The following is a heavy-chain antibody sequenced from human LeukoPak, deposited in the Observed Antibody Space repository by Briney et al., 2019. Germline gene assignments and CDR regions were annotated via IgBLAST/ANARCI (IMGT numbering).Heavy chain of an antibody. Sequence: EASVKVSCRASGYTFISYGISRVRQAPGQGLEWMGWISGYNGNTNYAQNLQGRVTMTTDTSTSTAYMELRSLRSDDTAVYYCARGLGVVTAQSEQPKPRYFDLWGRGTQVTVSS. CDR3: ARGLGVVTAQSEQPKPRYFDL. V-gene: IGHV1-18*01. CDR1: GYTFISYG. J-gene: IGHJ2*01. D-gene: IGHD2-21*02. CDR2: ISGYNGNT.